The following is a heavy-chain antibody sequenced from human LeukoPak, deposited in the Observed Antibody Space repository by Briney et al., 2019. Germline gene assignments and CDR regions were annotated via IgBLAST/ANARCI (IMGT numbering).Heavy chain of an antibody. Sequence: PGGSLRLSCAASGFTFSSYVMHWVRQAPGKGLEWVSFIRYDGSNKYYADSVKGRFTISRDNSKNTLYLQMNSLRAEDTAVYYCAKDYDYVWGSYGWYFQHWGQGTLVTVSS. D-gene: IGHD3-16*02. V-gene: IGHV3-30*02. CDR2: IRYDGSNK. CDR3: AKDYDYVWGSYGWYFQH. CDR1: GFTFSSYV. J-gene: IGHJ1*01.